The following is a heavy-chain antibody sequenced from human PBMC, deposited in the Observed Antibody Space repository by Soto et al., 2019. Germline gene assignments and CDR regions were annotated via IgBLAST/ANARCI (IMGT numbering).Heavy chain of an antibody. J-gene: IGHJ4*02. CDR1: GFTFSHYA. V-gene: IGHV3-30*18. CDR2: MSYDGSNE. D-gene: IGHD1-26*01. CDR3: AKDGSHNFDY. Sequence: QVQLVESGGGVVQPGRSLRLSCAASGFTFSHYAMHWVRQAPGKGLEWVALMSYDGSNEYYADSVKGRFTISRDNSKNTLYLQMNSLRAEETAVYYCAKDGSHNFDYWGQGTLVNVSS.